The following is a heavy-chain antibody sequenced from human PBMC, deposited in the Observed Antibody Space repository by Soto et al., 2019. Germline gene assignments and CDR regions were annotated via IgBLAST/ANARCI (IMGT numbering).Heavy chain of an antibody. CDR1: GFTFASPP. Sequence: EVQLLDSGGGLFQPGGSLGLSCAASGFTFASPPRSWVAQPPGKGREWVSAVSGSGGTTYYADSVRGRFTISRDNSKNTLYLQMNSLRAEDTAIYFCARCTVDTIVTSGWCHYLDPWGQGTLVTVSS. CDR3: ARCTVDTIVTSGWCHYLDP. V-gene: IGHV3-23*01. J-gene: IGHJ5*02. D-gene: IGHD6-19*01. CDR2: VSGSGGTT.